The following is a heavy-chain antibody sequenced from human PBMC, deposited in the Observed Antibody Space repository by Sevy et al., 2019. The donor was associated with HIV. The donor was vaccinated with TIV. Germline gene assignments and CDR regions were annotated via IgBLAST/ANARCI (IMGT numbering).Heavy chain of an antibody. CDR2: ISAYNGNT. D-gene: IGHD3-10*01. V-gene: IGHV1-18*01. CDR1: GYTFTSYG. J-gene: IGHJ4*02. CDR3: ARDRGAITMVRGVIIRPSYFDY. Sequence: ASVKVSCKASGYTFTSYGISWVRQAPGQGLEWMGWISAYNGNTNYAQKLQGRVTMTTDTSTSTAYMELRSLRSDDTAVDYCARDRGAITMVRGVIIRPSYFDYWGQGTLVTVSS.